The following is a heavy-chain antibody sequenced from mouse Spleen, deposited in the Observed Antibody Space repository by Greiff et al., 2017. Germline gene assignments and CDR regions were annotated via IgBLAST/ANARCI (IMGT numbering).Heavy chain of an antibody. CDR1: GYTFTSYW. Sequence: VQLQQPGAELVKPGASVKLSCKASGYTFTSYWMHWVKQRPGQGLEWIGEINPSNGRTNYNEKFKSKATLTVDKSSSTAYMQLSSLTSEDSAVYYCAPYGYWYFDVWGAGTTVTVSS. CDR3: APYGYWYFDV. CDR2: INPSNGRT. V-gene: IGHV1S81*02. J-gene: IGHJ1*01. D-gene: IGHD1-1*01.